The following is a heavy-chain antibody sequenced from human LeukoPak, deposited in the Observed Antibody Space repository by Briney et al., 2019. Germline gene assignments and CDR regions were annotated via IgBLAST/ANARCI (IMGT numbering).Heavy chain of an antibody. Sequence: ASVKVSCKASGYTFTGYYMHWVRQAPGKGLEWMGGFDPEDGETIYAQKFQGRVTMTVDTSTDTAYMELSSLRSEDTAVYYCATDSTGSSWYRDWFDPWGQGTLVTVSS. D-gene: IGHD6-13*01. J-gene: IGHJ5*02. CDR2: FDPEDGET. CDR3: ATDSTGSSWYRDWFDP. CDR1: GYTFTGYY. V-gene: IGHV1-24*01.